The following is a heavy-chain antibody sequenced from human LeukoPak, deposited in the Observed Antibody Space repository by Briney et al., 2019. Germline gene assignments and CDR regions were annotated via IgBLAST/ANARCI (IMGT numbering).Heavy chain of an antibody. CDR1: RGSISSSSHY. J-gene: IGHJ1*01. V-gene: IGHV4-39*01. D-gene: IGHD2-2*02. CDR2: IYYSGST. Sequence: PSETLSLTCTVSRGSISSSSHYWGWIRQPPGKGLEWIGNIYYSGSTYYNPSLKSRVTISVDTSKNQFSLKLSSVTAADTAVYYCATPGYCSSTSCYRYFQHWGQGTLVTVSS. CDR3: ATPGYCSSTSCYRYFQH.